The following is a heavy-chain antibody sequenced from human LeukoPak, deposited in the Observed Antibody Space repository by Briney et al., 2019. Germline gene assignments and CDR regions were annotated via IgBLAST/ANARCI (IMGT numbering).Heavy chain of an antibody. CDR2: IYYSGST. V-gene: IGHV4-59*08. CDR3: ARHRYDYYDSSGYDY. CDR1: GGSISSYY. D-gene: IGHD3-22*01. Sequence: PSETLSLTCTVSGGSISSYYWSRIRQPPGKGLEWIGYIYYSGSTNYNPSLKSRVTISVDTSKNQFSLKLSSVTAADTAVYYCARHRYDYYDSSGYDYWGQGTLVTVSS. J-gene: IGHJ4*02.